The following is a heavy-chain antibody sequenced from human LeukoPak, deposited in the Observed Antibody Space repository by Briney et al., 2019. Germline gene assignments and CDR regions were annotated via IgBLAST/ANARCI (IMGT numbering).Heavy chain of an antibody. CDR2: INHSGST. Sequence: SETLSLTCAVYGGSFSGYYWSWIRQPPGKGLEWIGEINHSGSTNYNPSLKNRVTISVDTSKNQFSLKLSSVTAADTAVYYCARGTPNYYYYYGMDVWGQGTTVTVSS. J-gene: IGHJ6*02. CDR3: ARGTPNYYYYYGMDV. V-gene: IGHV4-34*01. CDR1: GGSFSGYY.